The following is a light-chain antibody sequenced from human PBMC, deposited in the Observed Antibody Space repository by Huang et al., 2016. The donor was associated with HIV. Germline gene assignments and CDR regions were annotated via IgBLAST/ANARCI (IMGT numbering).Light chain of an antibody. J-gene: IGKJ1*01. CDR3: QQYHSLPWT. V-gene: IGKV1-NL1*01. CDR2: ATS. Sequence: DIQMTQSPSSLSASVGDSVTITCRASQCIGNSLAWYQQKPEKAPRLLLYATSTLERGVPARFSGSGSGTHYTLTINTLQPEDIASYYCQQYHSLPWTFGQGTKVEIK. CDR1: QCIGNS.